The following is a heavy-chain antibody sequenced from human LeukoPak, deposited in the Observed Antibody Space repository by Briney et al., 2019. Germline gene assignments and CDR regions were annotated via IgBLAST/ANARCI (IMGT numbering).Heavy chain of an antibody. V-gene: IGHV3-23*01. D-gene: IGHD3-22*01. J-gene: IGHJ4*02. CDR1: GFTFSRLA. CDR2: ISASGP. CDR3: AKDHESDGYPCLDH. Sequence: GGSLRLSCAASGFTFSRLAMTWVRQAPGKGLEWVSTISASGPYYADAVRGRFTISRDNSRNTLSLQVDSLRAEDTAVYYYAKDHESDGYPCLDHWGLGTLVTVSS.